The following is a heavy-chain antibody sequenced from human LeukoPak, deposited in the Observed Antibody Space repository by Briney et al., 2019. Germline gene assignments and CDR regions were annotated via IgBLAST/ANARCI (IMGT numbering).Heavy chain of an antibody. J-gene: IGHJ4*02. D-gene: IGHD1-26*01. CDR3: ARDKIVGPTTLDH. V-gene: IGHV3-7*01. Sequence: GGSLRLSCAASGFTFSDYHMSWIRQAPGKGLEWVANIKQDASEIYYVDSVKGRFTISRDNAKNSLYLQMNSLRADDTAVYYCARDKIVGPTTLDHWGQGTLVTVSS. CDR1: GFTFSDYH. CDR2: IKQDASEI.